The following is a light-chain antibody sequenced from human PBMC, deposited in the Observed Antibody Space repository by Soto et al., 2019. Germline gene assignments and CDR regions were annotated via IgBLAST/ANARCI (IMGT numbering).Light chain of an antibody. J-gene: IGKJ1*01. Sequence: EILMTQSPATLSVSPGARATLSCRASQSVSNNLAWFQQKPGQVPRLLIYGESNRATGVSARFSGSGSGTEFTLTISSLQSEDFAVYYCQQYHYWWTFGQGTKVDIK. CDR1: QSVSNN. CDR2: GES. CDR3: QQYHYWWT. V-gene: IGKV3-15*01.